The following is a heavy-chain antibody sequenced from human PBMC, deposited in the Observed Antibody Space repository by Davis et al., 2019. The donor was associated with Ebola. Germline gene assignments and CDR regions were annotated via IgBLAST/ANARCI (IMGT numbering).Heavy chain of an antibody. CDR2: ISPTGLTI. CDR3: ARDESTLLVATEPLDF. J-gene: IGHJ4*02. V-gene: IGHV3-11*01. Sequence: GESLKISCEASGFTFSDYYMSWTRQAPGKGLEWLSYISPTGLTISYADSVKGRFTISRDNAKNSVYLQMDSLRAEDTAVYYCARDESTLLVATEPLDFWGQGTLVTVS. D-gene: IGHD5-12*01. CDR1: GFTFSDYY.